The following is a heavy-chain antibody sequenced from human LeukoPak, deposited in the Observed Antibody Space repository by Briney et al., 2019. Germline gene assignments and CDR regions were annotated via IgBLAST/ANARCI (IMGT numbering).Heavy chain of an antibody. CDR1: GHIFTSYY. CDR3: ARDYGGNSGALDAFDI. CDR2: MNPNSGNT. V-gene: IGHV1-8*03. Sequence: ASVKVSCKASGHIFTSYYMYWVRQATGQGLECMGWMNPNSGNTGYAQKFQGRVTITRNTSISTAYMELSSLRSEDTAVYYCARDYGGNSGALDAFDIWGQGTMVTVSS. J-gene: IGHJ3*02. D-gene: IGHD4-23*01.